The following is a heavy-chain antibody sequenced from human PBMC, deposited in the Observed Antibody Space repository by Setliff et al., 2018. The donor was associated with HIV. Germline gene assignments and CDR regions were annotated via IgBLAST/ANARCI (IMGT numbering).Heavy chain of an antibody. V-gene: IGHV4-31*03. CDR2: IYYTRNT. Sequence: PSETLSLTCSVSGDSISSGGYYWSWLRQHPGKGLEWIGYIYYTRNTYYNPSLKCRVRISVDTSKNQFSLKLSSVTAADTAVYYCAREAPADSSGTLYYFDYWGQGTLVTSPQ. CDR3: AREAPADSSGTLYYFDY. J-gene: IGHJ4*02. D-gene: IGHD3-22*01. CDR1: GDSISSGGYY.